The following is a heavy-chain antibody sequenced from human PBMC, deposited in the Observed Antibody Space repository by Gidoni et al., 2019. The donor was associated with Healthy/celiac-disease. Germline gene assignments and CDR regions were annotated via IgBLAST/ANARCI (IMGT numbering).Heavy chain of an antibody. CDR1: GGTFSSYA. J-gene: IGHJ4*02. CDR3: AGSQDSSGYYYVPSFDY. CDR2: IIPIFGTA. V-gene: IGHV1-69*01. Sequence: QVQLVQSGAEVKKPGYSVKVSCKAYGGTFSSYAISWVRQAPGKGLEWMGGIIPIFGTANYAQKFQGRVTITADESTSTAYMELSSLISEDTAVYYCAGSQDSSGYYYVPSFDYWGQGTLVTVSS. D-gene: IGHD3-22*01.